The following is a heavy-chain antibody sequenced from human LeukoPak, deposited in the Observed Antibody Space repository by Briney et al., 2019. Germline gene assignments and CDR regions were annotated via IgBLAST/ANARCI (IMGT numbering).Heavy chain of an antibody. D-gene: IGHD2-2*02. CDR1: GGSFSGYY. CDR3: ARVRISGYCSSTSCYKGGLLDY. J-gene: IGHJ4*02. V-gene: IGHV4-34*01. CDR2: INHSGST. Sequence: PSETLSLTCAVYGGSFSGYYWSWIRQPPGKGLEWIGEINHSGSTNYNPSLKSRVTISVDTFKNQFSLKLSSVTAADTAVYYCARVRISGYCSSTSCYKGGLLDYWGQGTLVTVSS.